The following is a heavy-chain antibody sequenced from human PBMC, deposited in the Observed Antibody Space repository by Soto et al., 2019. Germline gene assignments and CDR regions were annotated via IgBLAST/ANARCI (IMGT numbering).Heavy chain of an antibody. Sequence: EVQLLESGGGLVQPGGSLRLSCAASGFTFSSYAMSWVRQAPGKGLEWVSAISGSGGSTYYADSVKGRFTISRDNSKNTLYLQMNSLRAEDTAVYYCAKGPAAARSYYYGIDVWGQGTTVTVSS. V-gene: IGHV3-23*01. CDR2: ISGSGGST. CDR3: AKGPAAARSYYYGIDV. J-gene: IGHJ6*02. D-gene: IGHD6-6*01. CDR1: GFTFSSYA.